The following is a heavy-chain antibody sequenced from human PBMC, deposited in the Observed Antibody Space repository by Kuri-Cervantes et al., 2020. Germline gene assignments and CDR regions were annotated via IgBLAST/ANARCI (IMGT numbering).Heavy chain of an antibody. Sequence: GESLKISCAASGFTFSSYAMSWVRQAPGKGLEWVSAISGSGGSTYYADSVKGRFTISRDNSKNTLYLQMNSLRAEDTAVYYCARSGSSAWFGEGYYYYGMDVWGQGTMVTVSS. D-gene: IGHD3-10*01. CDR3: ARSGSSAWFGEGYYYYGMDV. CDR2: ISGSGGST. V-gene: IGHV3-23*01. CDR1: GFTFSSYA. J-gene: IGHJ6*02.